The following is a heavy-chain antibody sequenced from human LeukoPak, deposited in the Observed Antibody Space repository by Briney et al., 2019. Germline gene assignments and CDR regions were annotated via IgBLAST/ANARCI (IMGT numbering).Heavy chain of an antibody. Sequence: ASVTVSCKASGYTFTSYGISWVRQAPGQGLEWMGWISAYNGNTNYAQKLQGRVTMTTDTSTSTAYMELRSLRSDDTAVYYCARDTSSSWPTYFDYWGQGTLVTVSS. J-gene: IGHJ4*02. D-gene: IGHD6-13*01. CDR3: ARDTSSSWPTYFDY. CDR1: GYTFTSYG. V-gene: IGHV1-18*01. CDR2: ISAYNGNT.